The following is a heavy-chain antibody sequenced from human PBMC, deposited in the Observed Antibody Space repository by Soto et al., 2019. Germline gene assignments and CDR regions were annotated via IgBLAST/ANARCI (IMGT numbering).Heavy chain of an antibody. J-gene: IGHJ4*02. CDR1: GYTFTSYA. CDR2: INAGNGNT. Sequence: ASVKVSCKASGYTFTSYAMHWVRQAPGQRLEWMGWINAGNGNTKYSQKFQGRVTITRDTSASTAYMELSSLRSEDTAVYYCARPRKSSGWYVATPDYWGQGTLVTVSS. D-gene: IGHD6-13*01. CDR3: ARPRKSSGWYVATPDY. V-gene: IGHV1-3*01.